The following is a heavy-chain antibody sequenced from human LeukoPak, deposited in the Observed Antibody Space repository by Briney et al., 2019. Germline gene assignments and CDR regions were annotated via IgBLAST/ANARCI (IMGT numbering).Heavy chain of an antibody. D-gene: IGHD1-26*01. V-gene: IGHV3-53*01. CDR2: IYNDGDT. J-gene: IGHJ3*02. Sequence: QTGGSLRLSCAASGFTFSSYVMSWVRQAPGKGLEWVSIIYNDGDTYNPDSVKGRFTISRDNSKNTLYLQMNSLRADDTAVYYCAGIHTAGGAFDIWGQGTMVSVSS. CDR3: AGIHTAGGAFDI. CDR1: GFTFSSYV.